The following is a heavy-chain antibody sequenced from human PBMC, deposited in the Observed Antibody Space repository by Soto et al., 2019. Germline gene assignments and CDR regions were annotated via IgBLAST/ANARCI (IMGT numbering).Heavy chain of an antibody. Sequence: EVQLVESGGNLVQPGGSLRLSCAASGFTFSDHHMDWVRQAPGKGLEWVGRTRNKANSYTTEYAASVKGRFTISRDDSKNSLYLQMNSLKTEDTAVYYWSGDLGSWGQGTLVTVSS. V-gene: IGHV3-72*01. CDR2: TRNKANSYTT. CDR1: GFTFSDHH. CDR3: SGDLGS. J-gene: IGHJ5*02.